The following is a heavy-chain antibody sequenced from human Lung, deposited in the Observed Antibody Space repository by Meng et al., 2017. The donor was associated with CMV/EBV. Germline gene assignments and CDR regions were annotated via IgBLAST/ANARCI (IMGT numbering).Heavy chain of an antibody. CDR2: ISWDGGSN. J-gene: IGHJ6*02. CDR3: AKGQDSSCRITDV. V-gene: IGHV3-43D*03. CDR1: GFTFDKHA. D-gene: IGHD2-15*01. Sequence: GESLKISCAASGFTFDKHAMHWVRQAPGKGLEWVSLISWDGGSNSYADSVKGRITISRDNSKNSLFQQMHSMRPEDSAEYCCAKGQDSSCRITDVWGQGTTVTVSS.